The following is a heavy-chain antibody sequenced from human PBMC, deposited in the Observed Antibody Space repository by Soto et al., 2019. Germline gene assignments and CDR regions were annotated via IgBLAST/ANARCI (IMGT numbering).Heavy chain of an antibody. J-gene: IGHJ4*02. D-gene: IGHD5-18*01. CDR1: GGSISSSIYY. CDR3: ARQFIPGIQRFDY. CDR2: IYYSGST. V-gene: IGHV4-39*01. Sequence: SETLSLTCTVSGGSISSSIYYWGWIRQPPGKGLEWIGSIYYSGSTYYNPSLKSRVTISVDTSKNQFSLKLTSVTAADTAVYYCARQFIPGIQRFDYWGQGTLVTVSS.